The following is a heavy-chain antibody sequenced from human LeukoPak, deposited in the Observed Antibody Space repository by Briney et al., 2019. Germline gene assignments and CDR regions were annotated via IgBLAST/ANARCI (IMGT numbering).Heavy chain of an antibody. J-gene: IGHJ4*02. CDR2: IYHNGNT. Sequence: PSETLSLTCTVFGSSINSVYSWGWIRQPPGKGLEWIGSIYHNGNTYYNSSLKSRVTISVRTSENQFSLKLSSVTAADTAVYYCASYKTYYDSSGNPFDYWGQGTLVTVSS. CDR1: GSSINSVYS. CDR3: ASYKTYYDSSGNPFDY. V-gene: IGHV4-38-2*02. D-gene: IGHD3-22*01.